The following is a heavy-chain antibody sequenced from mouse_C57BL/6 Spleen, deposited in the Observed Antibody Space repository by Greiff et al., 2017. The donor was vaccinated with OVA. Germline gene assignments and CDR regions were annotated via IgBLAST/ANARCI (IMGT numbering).Heavy chain of an antibody. J-gene: IGHJ2*01. CDR1: GYSFTGYY. CDR3: ARYFDY. V-gene: IGHV1-43*01. Sequence: VQLQQSGPELVKPGASVKISCKASGYSFTGYYMHWVKQSPEKSLDWIGEINPGIGGTSYTEKFKGKATLTVDKSSSTAYMQLKSLTSEDSAVYSSARYFDYWGQGTTRTVSS. CDR2: INPGIGGT.